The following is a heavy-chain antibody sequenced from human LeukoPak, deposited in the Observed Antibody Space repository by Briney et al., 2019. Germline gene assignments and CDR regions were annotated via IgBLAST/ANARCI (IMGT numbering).Heavy chain of an antibody. Sequence: GGSLRLSCAASGFTFSSYSMNWVRQAPGKGLEWVSAISGSGGSTYYADSVKGRFTISRDNSKNTLYLQMNSLRAEDTAVYYCAKASNYYDSSGYYGYFDYWGQGTLVTVSS. CDR2: ISGSGGST. CDR3: AKASNYYDSSGYYGYFDY. D-gene: IGHD3-22*01. CDR1: GFTFSSYS. J-gene: IGHJ4*02. V-gene: IGHV3-23*01.